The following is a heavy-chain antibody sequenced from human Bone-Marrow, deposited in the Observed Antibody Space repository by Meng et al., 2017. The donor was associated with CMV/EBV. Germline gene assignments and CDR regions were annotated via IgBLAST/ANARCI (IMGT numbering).Heavy chain of an antibody. D-gene: IGHD3-3*01. CDR1: GGSISSYY. V-gene: IGHV4-34*01. J-gene: IGHJ6*02. Sequence: GSLRLSCTVSGGSISSYYWSWIRQPPGKGLEWIGEINHSGSTNYNPSLKSRVTISVDTFKNQFSLKLSSVTAADTAVYYCARGRGFFWSDGMDVWGQGTTVTVSS. CDR2: INHSGST. CDR3: ARGRGFFWSDGMDV.